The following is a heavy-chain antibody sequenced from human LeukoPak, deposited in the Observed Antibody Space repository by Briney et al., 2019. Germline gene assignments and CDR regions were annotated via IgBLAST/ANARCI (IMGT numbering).Heavy chain of an antibody. CDR1: GYTFTSYD. Sequence: ASVKVSCKASGYTFTSYDINWVRQATGQGLEWMGWMNPISGNTGYAQKFQGRVTMTEDTSTDTAYMELSSLRSEDTAVYYCATQLNWNYVLFYWGQGTLVTVSS. CDR3: ATQLNWNYVLFY. CDR2: MNPISGNT. V-gene: IGHV1-8*01. D-gene: IGHD1-7*01. J-gene: IGHJ4*02.